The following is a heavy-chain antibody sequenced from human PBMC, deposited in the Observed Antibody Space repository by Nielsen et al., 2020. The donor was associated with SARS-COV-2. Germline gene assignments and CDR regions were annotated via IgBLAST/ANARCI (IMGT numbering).Heavy chain of an antibody. V-gene: IGHV3-53*01. Sequence: GESLKISCAASGFIVSANYMNWVRQAPGKGLEWVSIIYRGGNTYHVDSVKGRFTISRDASKNLLYLQMNILRAEDTAVYYCAGGENSYGYDHWGQGALVTVSS. CDR2: IYRGGNT. CDR1: GFIVSANY. J-gene: IGHJ4*02. D-gene: IGHD5-18*01. CDR3: AGGENSYGYDH.